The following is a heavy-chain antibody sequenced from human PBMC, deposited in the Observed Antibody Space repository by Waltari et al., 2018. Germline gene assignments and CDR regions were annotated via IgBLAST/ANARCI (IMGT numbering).Heavy chain of an antibody. CDR1: GFTFSSYA. V-gene: IGHV3-23*01. Sequence: EVQLLESGGGLVQPGGSLRLSCAASGFTFSSYAMSWVRQAPGKGLEWVSAISGSGGSTYHADSVKGRFTISRDNSKNTLYLQMNSLRAEDTAVYYCATPTTYYYDSSGGDAFDIWGQGTMVTVSS. D-gene: IGHD3-22*01. CDR3: ATPTTYYYDSSGGDAFDI. J-gene: IGHJ3*02. CDR2: ISGSGGST.